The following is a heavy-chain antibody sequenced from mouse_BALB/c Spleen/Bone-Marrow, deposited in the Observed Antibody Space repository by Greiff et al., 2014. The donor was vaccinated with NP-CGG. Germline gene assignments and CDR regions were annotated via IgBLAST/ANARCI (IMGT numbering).Heavy chain of an antibody. V-gene: IGHV1-69*01. Sequence: QVQLQQSGAELVMPGASVKMSCKASGYTFTDHWMHWVKQRPGQGLEWIGTIDLANGYTNYNQKFKGKATLTADESSSTAYMQLSSVTSDDYAVDYCAIGGANVDYWGQGTTLTVSS. CDR1: GYTFTDHW. CDR3: AIGGANVDY. J-gene: IGHJ2*01. CDR2: IDLANGYT.